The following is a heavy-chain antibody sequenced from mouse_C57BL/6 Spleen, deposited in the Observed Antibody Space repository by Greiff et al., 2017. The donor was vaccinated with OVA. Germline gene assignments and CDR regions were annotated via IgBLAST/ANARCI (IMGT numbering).Heavy chain of an antibody. Sequence: VQLQQSGPELVKPGASVKISCKASGYAFSSSWMNWVKQRPGKGLEWIGRIYPGDGDTNYNGKFKGKATLTADKSSSTAYMQLSSLTSEDSAVYFCAREDYYGSSPHYFDYWGQGTTLTVSS. D-gene: IGHD1-1*01. J-gene: IGHJ2*01. CDR3: AREDYYGSSPHYFDY. CDR1: GYAFSSSW. V-gene: IGHV1-82*01. CDR2: IYPGDGDT.